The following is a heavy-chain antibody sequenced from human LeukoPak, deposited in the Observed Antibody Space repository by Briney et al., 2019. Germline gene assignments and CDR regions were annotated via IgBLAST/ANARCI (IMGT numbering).Heavy chain of an antibody. Sequence: GGSLRLSCAASGFTFSSYAMHWVRQAPGKGLEWVAVISYDGSNKYYADSVKGRFTISRDNSKNTLYLQMNSLRAEDTAVYYCARSAPYGGGMDVWGQGTTVTVSS. J-gene: IGHJ6*02. CDR1: GFTFSSYA. CDR2: ISYDGSNK. CDR3: ARSAPYGGGMDV. V-gene: IGHV3-30-3*02. D-gene: IGHD4/OR15-4a*01.